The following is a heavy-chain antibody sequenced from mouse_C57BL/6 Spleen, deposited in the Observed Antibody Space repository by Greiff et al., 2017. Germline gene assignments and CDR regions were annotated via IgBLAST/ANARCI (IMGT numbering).Heavy chain of an antibody. J-gene: IGHJ4*01. D-gene: IGHD2-4*01. Sequence: QVQLQQPGAELVKPGASVKMSCKASGYTFTSYWITWVKQRPGQGLEWIGDIYPGSGSTNYNEKFKSKATLTVDTSSSTAYMQLSSLTSEDSAVYYCAREGDYDGGVYAMDYWGQGTSVTVSS. CDR1: GYTFTSYW. V-gene: IGHV1-55*01. CDR3: AREGDYDGGVYAMDY. CDR2: IYPGSGST.